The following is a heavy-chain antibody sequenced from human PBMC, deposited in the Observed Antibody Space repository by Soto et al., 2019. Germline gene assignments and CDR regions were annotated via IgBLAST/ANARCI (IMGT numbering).Heavy chain of an antibody. Sequence: SETLSLTCTVSGVSISSYYWSWIRQPPGKGLEWIGYIYYSGSTNYNPSLKSRVTISVDTSKNQFSLKLSSVTAADAAVYYCARQDYSSGYDYWGQGTLVTVSS. CDR1: GVSISSYY. CDR2: IYYSGST. CDR3: ARQDYSSGYDY. J-gene: IGHJ4*02. D-gene: IGHD6-19*01. V-gene: IGHV4-59*08.